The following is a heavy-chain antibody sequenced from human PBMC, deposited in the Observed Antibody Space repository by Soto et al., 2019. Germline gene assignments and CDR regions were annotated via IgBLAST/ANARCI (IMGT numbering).Heavy chain of an antibody. D-gene: IGHD2-8*01. Sequence: IRSPQHNPGQGLEWMGWVSPYNGNANYTQKFQGRVTMTTDTSTATAHMELTSLRSDDTAMYYCARGISLIMAAPGYWVQGTLVTVSS. CDR3: ARGISLIMAAPGY. CDR2: VSPYNGNA. V-gene: IGHV1-18*01. J-gene: IGHJ4*02.